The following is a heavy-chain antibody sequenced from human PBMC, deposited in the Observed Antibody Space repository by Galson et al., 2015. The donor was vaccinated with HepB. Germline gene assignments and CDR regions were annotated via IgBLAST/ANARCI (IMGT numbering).Heavy chain of an antibody. J-gene: IGHJ4*02. CDR2: IIPIFGTA. Sequence: SVKVSCKASGGTFSSYAISWVRQAPGQGLEWMGGIIPIFGTANYAQKFQGRVTITADKSTSTAYMELSSLRSEDTAVYYCARDGASGSYYDYWGQGTLVTVSS. D-gene: IGHD1-26*01. CDR3: ARDGASGSYYDY. CDR1: GGTFSSYA. V-gene: IGHV1-69*06.